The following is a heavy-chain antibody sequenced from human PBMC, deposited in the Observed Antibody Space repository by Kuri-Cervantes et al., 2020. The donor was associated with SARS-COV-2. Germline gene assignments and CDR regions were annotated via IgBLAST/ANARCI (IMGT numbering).Heavy chain of an antibody. CDR1: GFSLSTYA. Sequence: GESLKISCAASGFSLSTYAMTWVRQARGKGLEWVSSISSESAYIYYAESVRGRFAISRDNARKSVYLQMNSLRAEDTAVYYCAIDPRTVATRLPGYWGQGTLVTVSS. V-gene: IGHV3-21*01. CDR3: AIDPRTVATRLPGY. J-gene: IGHJ4*02. D-gene: IGHD5-12*01. CDR2: ISSESAYI.